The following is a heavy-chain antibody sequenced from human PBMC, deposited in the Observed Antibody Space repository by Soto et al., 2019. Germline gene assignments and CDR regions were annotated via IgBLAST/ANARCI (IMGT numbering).Heavy chain of an antibody. V-gene: IGHV3-23*01. Sequence: AGGSLRLSCAASGFTFSSYAMSWVRQAPGKGLEWVSAITGSGGSTYYADSVEGRFTISRDNSKNTLYLQMNSLRAEDTAVYYCAKDGYSSSWYYFDYWGQGTLVTVSS. CDR1: GFTFSSYA. D-gene: IGHD6-13*01. J-gene: IGHJ4*02. CDR2: ITGSGGST. CDR3: AKDGYSSSWYYFDY.